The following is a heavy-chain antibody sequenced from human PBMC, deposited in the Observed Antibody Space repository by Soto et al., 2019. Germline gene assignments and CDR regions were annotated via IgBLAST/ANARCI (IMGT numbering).Heavy chain of an antibody. J-gene: IGHJ4*02. CDR3: ARGNRPPTSHFEY. CDR2: MYPGDSDT. V-gene: IGHV5-51*01. Sequence: PGESLKISXKASGYSFTTYWIGWVRQMPGKGLELMGIMYPGDSDTRYSPSFQGQVTISADKSISTAYLLWSSLKASATAIYYCARGNRPPTSHFEYWGQGTPVTVSS. CDR1: GYSFTTYW. D-gene: IGHD1-1*01.